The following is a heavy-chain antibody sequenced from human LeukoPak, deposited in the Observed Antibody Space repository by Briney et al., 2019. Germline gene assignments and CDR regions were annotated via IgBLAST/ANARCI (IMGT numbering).Heavy chain of an antibody. CDR2: IYPGDSDT. J-gene: IGHJ4*02. CDR3: ARSRLERQLVGLGD. CDR1: GYSFPNYW. Sequence: GESLKISCEASGYSFPNYWIGWVRQMPGKGLEWLGIIYPGDSDTRYSPSLQGQVTISADKSTSTAYLQWNSLRASDTATYYCARSRLERQLVGLGDWGRGTLVSVSS. V-gene: IGHV5-51*01. D-gene: IGHD6-13*01.